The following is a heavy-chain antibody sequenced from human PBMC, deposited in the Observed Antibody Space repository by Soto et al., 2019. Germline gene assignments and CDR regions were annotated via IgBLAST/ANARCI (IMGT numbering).Heavy chain of an antibody. CDR3: ARQRWQQLVGGDFDY. Sequence: QLQLQESGPGLVKPSETLSLTCTVSGGSISSSSYYWGWIRQPPGKGLEWIGSIYYSGSTYYNPSLKRRVTISVDTSKNQFSLKLSSVTAADTAVYYCARQRWQQLVGGDFDYWGQGTLVTVSS. D-gene: IGHD6-13*01. V-gene: IGHV4-39*01. CDR2: IYYSGST. CDR1: GGSISSSSYY. J-gene: IGHJ4*02.